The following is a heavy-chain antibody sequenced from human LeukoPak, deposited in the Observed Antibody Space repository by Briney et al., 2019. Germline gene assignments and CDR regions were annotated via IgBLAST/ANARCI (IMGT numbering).Heavy chain of an antibody. D-gene: IGHD3-22*01. J-gene: IGHJ4*02. Sequence: PSETLSLTCTVSGGSISSYYWSWIRQPPGKGLEWIGYIYYSGSTNYNPSLKSRVTISVDTSKNQFSLKLSSVTAADTAVYYCARGHRPRGYYYNTGLPVLYYFDCWGQGTLVTVSS. CDR3: ARGHRPRGYYYNTGLPVLYYFDC. V-gene: IGHV4-59*01. CDR1: GGSISSYY. CDR2: IYYSGST.